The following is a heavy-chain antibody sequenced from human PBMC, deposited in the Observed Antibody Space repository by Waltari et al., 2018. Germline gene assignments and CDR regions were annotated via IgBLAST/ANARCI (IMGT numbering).Heavy chain of an antibody. V-gene: IGHV4-4*07. CDR1: GCSISSYY. D-gene: IGHD2-2*01. CDR3: ARASAAATYYYYYMDV. CDR2: IYTCGST. J-gene: IGHJ6*03. Sequence: QVQLQESGPGLVKPSETLSLTCTVSGCSISSYYWSWIRQPAGKGLEWNGRIYTCGSTTYNPSLHSRVTMSVDTPKNQFSLTLSSVTAADTAVYYCARASAAATYYYYYMDVWGKGTTVTVSS.